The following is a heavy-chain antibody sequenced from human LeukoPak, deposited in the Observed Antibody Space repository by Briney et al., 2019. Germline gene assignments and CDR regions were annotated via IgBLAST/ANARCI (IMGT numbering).Heavy chain of an antibody. V-gene: IGHV4-61*01. CDR3: ARGVGATHFDY. Sequence: SETLPLTCIVSGGSVSSGSYYWSWIRQPPGKGLEWIGYIYYSGSTNYNSSLKSRVTISVDTSKNQFSLKLSSVTAADTAVYYCARGVGATHFDYWGQGTLVTVSS. D-gene: IGHD1-26*01. J-gene: IGHJ4*02. CDR1: GGSVSSGSYY. CDR2: IYYSGST.